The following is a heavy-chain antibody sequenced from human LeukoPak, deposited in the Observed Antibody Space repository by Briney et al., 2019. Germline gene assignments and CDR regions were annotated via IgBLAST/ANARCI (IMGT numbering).Heavy chain of an antibody. V-gene: IGHV3-13*01. CDR3: ARVSGYGDYFDY. D-gene: IGHD4-17*01. Sequence: GGSLRLSCAASGFTFSSYGMHWVRQATGKGLEWVSAIGTAGDTYYPVSVKGRFTISRENAKNSLYLQMNSLRAGDTAVYYCARVSGYGDYFDYWGQGTLVTVSS. CDR1: GFTFSSYG. CDR2: IGTAGDT. J-gene: IGHJ4*02.